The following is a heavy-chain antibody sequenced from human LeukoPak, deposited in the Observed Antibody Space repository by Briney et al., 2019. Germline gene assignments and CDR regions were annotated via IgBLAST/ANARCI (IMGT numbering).Heavy chain of an antibody. CDR1: GFTFSSYS. CDR2: ISSSSSYI. V-gene: IGHV3-21*01. D-gene: IGHD3-3*01. CDR3: ARDRGQVGDFWSGPTGGSFDY. Sequence: GGSLRLSCAASGFTFSSYSMNWVRQAPGKGLEWVSSISSSSSYIYYADSVKGRFTISRDNAKNSLYLQMNSLRAEDTAVYYCARDRGQVGDFWSGPTGGSFDYWGQGTLVTVSS. J-gene: IGHJ4*02.